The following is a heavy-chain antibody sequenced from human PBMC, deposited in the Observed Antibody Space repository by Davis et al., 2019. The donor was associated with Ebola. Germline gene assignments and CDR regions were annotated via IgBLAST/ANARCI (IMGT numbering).Heavy chain of an antibody. Sequence: ASVKVSCKTSGYTFTDYYIHWVRQAPAQGLEWMGWINPKNGATNYAQKFRGRVTATRDTSVNTAYLQLSSLRPNDTAVYSCATNSGGIELWTYFEYWGQGTLVTVSS. CDR1: GYTFTDYY. V-gene: IGHV1-2*02. CDR3: ATNSGGIELWTYFEY. D-gene: IGHD7-27*01. J-gene: IGHJ4*02. CDR2: INPKNGAT.